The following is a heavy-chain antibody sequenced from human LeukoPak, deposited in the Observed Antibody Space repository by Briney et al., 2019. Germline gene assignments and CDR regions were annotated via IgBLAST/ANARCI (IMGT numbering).Heavy chain of an antibody. D-gene: IGHD3/OR15-3a*01. J-gene: IGHJ4*02. CDR3: AKAHRGFDDFWTGYDY. CDR2: IYSDNT. V-gene: IGHV3-53*01. CDR1: GFTVSSNS. Sequence: GGSLRLSCTVSGFTVSSNSMSWVRQAPGKGLEWVSFIYSDNTHYSDSVKGRFTISRDNSKNTLYLQMNSLRAEDMAVYFCAKAHRGFDDFWTGYDYWGQGTLVTVSS.